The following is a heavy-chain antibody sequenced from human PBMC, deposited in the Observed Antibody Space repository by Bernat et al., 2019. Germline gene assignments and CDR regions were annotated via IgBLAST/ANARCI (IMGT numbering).Heavy chain of an antibody. CDR2: ISGSGGST. CDR1: GFTFRSYA. CDR3: ATPPRGGLEFDY. Sequence: EVQLLESGGGLVQPGGSLRLSCAASGFTFRSYAMSWVRKAPGKGLEWVSAISGSGGSTYYADSVKGRFTISRDNSKNTLYLQMNSLRAEDTAVYYCATPPRGGLEFDYWGQGTLVTVSS. J-gene: IGHJ4*02. V-gene: IGHV3-23*01.